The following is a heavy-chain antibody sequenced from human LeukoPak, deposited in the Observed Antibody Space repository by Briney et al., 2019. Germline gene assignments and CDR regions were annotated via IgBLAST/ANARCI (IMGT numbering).Heavy chain of an antibody. V-gene: IGHV3-7*01. D-gene: IGHD3-16*01. CDR1: GFPFSTFW. CDR2: INEDGSKR. J-gene: IGHJ4*02. CDR3: VQGGHFDF. Sequence: GGSLRLSCAASGFPFSTFWMTWGRQTPGKGPEWVANINEDGSKRYYVDSVKGRFTISRDNGKNSLYLEMNGLRADDTALYFCVQGGHFDFWGQGAPVTVPS.